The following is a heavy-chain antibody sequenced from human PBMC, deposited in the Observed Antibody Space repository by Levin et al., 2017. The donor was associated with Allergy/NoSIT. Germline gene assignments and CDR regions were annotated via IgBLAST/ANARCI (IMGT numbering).Heavy chain of an antibody. CDR3: ARANNYYGSGSYGAFDI. V-gene: IGHV1-46*01. CDR2: INPSGGST. CDR1: GYTFTSYY. J-gene: IGHJ3*02. D-gene: IGHD3-10*01. Sequence: ASVKVSCKASGYTFTSYYMHWVRQAPGQGLEWMGIINPSGGSTSYAQKFQGRVTMTRDTSTSTVYMELSSLRSEDTAVYYCARANNYYGSGSYGAFDIWGQGTMVTVSS.